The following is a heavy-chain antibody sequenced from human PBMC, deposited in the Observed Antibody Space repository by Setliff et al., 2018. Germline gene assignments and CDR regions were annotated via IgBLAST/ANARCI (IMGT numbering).Heavy chain of an antibody. CDR1: GFTFSNYG. J-gene: IGHJ4*02. CDR3: AKRGHYSSSDGLSFDF. D-gene: IGHD6-6*01. CDR2: VYNGNDET. V-gene: IGHV3-23*01. Sequence: GGSLRLSCAASGFTFSNYGITWVRRAPGKGLEWVSSVYNGNDETKYADSVKGRFTISRDRSKNTVYLQMNRLRAEDTAVYYCAKRGHYSSSDGLSFDFWGQGTQVTVSS.